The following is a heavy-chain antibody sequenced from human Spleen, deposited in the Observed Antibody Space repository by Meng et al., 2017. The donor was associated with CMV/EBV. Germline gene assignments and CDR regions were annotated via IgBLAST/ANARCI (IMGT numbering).Heavy chain of an antibody. CDR1: GYTFTSYY. J-gene: IGHJ4*02. D-gene: IGHD4-17*01. Sequence: APVKVSCKASGYTFTSYYMHWVRQAPGQGLEWMGIINPSGGSTSYAQKFQGRVTMTRDTSTSTVYMELSSLRSEDTAVYYCARDLTYGDFYGTFDYWGQGTLITVSS. V-gene: IGHV1-46*01. CDR2: INPSGGST. CDR3: ARDLTYGDFYGTFDY.